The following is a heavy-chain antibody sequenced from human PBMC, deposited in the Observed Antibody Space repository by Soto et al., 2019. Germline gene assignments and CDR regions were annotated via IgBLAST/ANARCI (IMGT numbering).Heavy chain of an antibody. CDR2: INHSGST. CDR3: ARGPYSSSLGWFDP. V-gene: IGHV4-34*01. CDR1: GGSFSGYY. Sequence: QVQLQQWGAGLLKPSETLSLTCAVYGGSFSGYYWSWIRQPPGKGLEWIGEINHSGSTNYNPSLKSRFTISVDTSKNQFSLKLSSVTAADTAVYYCARGPYSSSLGWFDPWGQGTLVTVSS. D-gene: IGHD6-6*01. J-gene: IGHJ5*02.